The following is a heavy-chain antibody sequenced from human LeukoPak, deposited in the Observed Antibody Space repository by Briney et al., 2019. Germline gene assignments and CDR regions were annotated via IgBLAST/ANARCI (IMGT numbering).Heavy chain of an antibody. J-gene: IGHJ4*02. CDR3: TRGGAAAGFDF. CDR2: TYYRSRWYN. V-gene: IGHV6-1*01. CDR1: GDSVSSNSAV. Sequence: SQTLSLTCAISGDSVSSNSAVWNWIRQSPSRGLEWLGRTYYRSRWYNDYAVSVKSRISVSPDTSKNQFSLQLNSVTPEGTAVYYCTRGGAAAGFDFWGQGTLVTVSS. D-gene: IGHD6-13*01.